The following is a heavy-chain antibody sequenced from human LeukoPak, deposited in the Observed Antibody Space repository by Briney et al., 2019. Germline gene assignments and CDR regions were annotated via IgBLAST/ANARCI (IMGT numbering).Heavy chain of an antibody. CDR3: ARDDCSSTSCYGNYYYYYGMDV. Sequence: PGGSLRLSCAAAGFTFSSYSMNWVRQAPGKGLEWVSSISSSSSYIYYADSVKGRFTISRDNAKNSLYLQMNSLRAEDTAVYYCARDDCSSTSCYGNYYYYYGMDVWGQGTTVTVSS. CDR2: ISSSSSYI. V-gene: IGHV3-21*01. CDR1: GFTFSSYS. D-gene: IGHD2-2*01. J-gene: IGHJ6*02.